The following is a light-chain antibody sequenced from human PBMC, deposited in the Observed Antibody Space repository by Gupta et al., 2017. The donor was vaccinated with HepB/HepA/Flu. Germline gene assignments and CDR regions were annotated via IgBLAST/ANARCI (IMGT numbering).Light chain of an antibody. CDR3: QQSHSLPQT. V-gene: IGKV1-39*01. J-gene: IGKJ2*01. CDR2: AAS. CDR1: QSISSY. Sequence: IQMTNSPSSLSASVRDRVTIPCRASQSISSYLNWYQQKPGKAPNLLIYAASNLQSGAPSRFSGGGYGTDFTLSISSLQPEDFATYYCQQSHSLPQTFGQGTKLEIK.